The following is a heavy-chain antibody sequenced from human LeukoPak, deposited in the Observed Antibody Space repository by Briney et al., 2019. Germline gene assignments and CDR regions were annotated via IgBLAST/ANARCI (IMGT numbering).Heavy chain of an antibody. CDR2: IIPILGIA. V-gene: IGHV1-69*04. D-gene: IGHD4-17*01. CDR1: GGTFSSYA. Sequence: SVKVSCKASGGTFSSYAISWVRQAPGQGLEWMGRIIPILGIANYAQKFQGRVTITADKSTSTAYMELSSLRSEDTAVYYCARDLDYGDYNNRFDPWGQGTLVTVSS. J-gene: IGHJ5*02. CDR3: ARDLDYGDYNNRFDP.